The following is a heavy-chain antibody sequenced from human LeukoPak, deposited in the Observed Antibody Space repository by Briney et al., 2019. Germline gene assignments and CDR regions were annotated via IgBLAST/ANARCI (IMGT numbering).Heavy chain of an antibody. J-gene: IGHJ5*02. CDR2: IYTSGST. Sequence: SETLSLTCTVSGGSISSGSYYWSWIRQPAGRGLEWIGRIYTSGSTNYNPSLKSRVTMSVDTSKNQFSLKLSSVTAADTAVYYCARDMGSTSPTLSARNWFDPWGQGTLVTVSS. CDR1: GGSISSGSYY. CDR3: ARDMGSTSPTLSARNWFDP. V-gene: IGHV4-61*02. D-gene: IGHD2-2*01.